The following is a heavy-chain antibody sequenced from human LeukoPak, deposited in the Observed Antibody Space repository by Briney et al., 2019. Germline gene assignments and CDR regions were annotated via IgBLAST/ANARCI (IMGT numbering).Heavy chain of an antibody. CDR2: ISTSSSYI. Sequence: PGGSLRLSCAASGFTFSSYSMNWVRQAPGKGLEWVSSISTSSSYIYYADSVKGRFTISRDNAKNSLYLQMNSLRAEDTAVYYCARDLGSSGWYYVFDIWGQGTMVTVSS. CDR1: GFTFSSYS. J-gene: IGHJ3*02. D-gene: IGHD6-19*01. V-gene: IGHV3-21*01. CDR3: ARDLGSSGWYYVFDI.